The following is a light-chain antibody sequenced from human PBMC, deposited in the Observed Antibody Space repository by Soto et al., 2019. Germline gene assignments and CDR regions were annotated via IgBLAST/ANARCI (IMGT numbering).Light chain of an antibody. J-gene: IGKJ2*01. CDR1: QSISSY. CDR3: QQTDSTPYT. V-gene: IGKV1-39*01. Sequence: DIQMTQSPSSLSASVGDRVTITCRASQSISSYLNWYQQKPGKAPKLLIYASSSLQSGVPSRFSGNGSGTDFNLINSSLQPEDYATYYSQQTDSTPYTFGQGNKLHIK. CDR2: ASS.